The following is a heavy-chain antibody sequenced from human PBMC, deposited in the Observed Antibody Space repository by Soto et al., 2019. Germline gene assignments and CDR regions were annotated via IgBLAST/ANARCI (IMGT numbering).Heavy chain of an antibody. CDR3: VRQGIDYLHGLVDV. CDR1: SGPDRSNN. J-gene: IGHJ6*02. V-gene: IGHV4-59*08. CDR2: VYYTGDT. Sequence: QVQLQQSGPRLVKPSETLSLTCTVSSGPDRSNNWGWIRQPPGRGLEWIGYVYYTGDTAYNPSLRSRVSRSADESTNDSSLTLRSLTAADSAVYYCVRQGIDYLHGLVDVWGQGTTVSVSS. D-gene: IGHD4-17*01.